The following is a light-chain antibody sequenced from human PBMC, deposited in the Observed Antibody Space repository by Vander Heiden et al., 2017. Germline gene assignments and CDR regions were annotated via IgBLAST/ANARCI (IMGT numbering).Light chain of an antibody. CDR3: LQHDSYPLT. CDR1: QGISNY. CDR2: GAS. J-gene: IGKJ4*01. Sequence: DIQMTQSPSAMFASAGDRATTTCRASQGISNYLAWFQQKPGKVPKRLIYGASSLQSGVPSRFSGSGSGTEFTLTISSLQPEDFATYYCLQHDSYPLTFGGGTTVEIK. V-gene: IGKV1-17*03.